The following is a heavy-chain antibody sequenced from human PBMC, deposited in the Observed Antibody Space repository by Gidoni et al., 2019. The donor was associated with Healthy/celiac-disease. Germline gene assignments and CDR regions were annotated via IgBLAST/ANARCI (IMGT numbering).Heavy chain of an antibody. V-gene: IGHV1-18*01. CDR3: ARGHWSGAYSGPRGGMDV. J-gene: IGHJ6*02. D-gene: IGHD3-3*01. Sequence: QVQLVQSGAEVKKPGASVKVSCKASGYPFTSYGIRWVRQAPGQGLEWMGWISTYKGNTNYAKKLQGRVTMTTDTSTSTAYMELRSLRSDDTAVYYCARGHWSGAYSGPRGGMDVWGQGTTVTVPS. CDR1: GYPFTSYG. CDR2: ISTYKGNT.